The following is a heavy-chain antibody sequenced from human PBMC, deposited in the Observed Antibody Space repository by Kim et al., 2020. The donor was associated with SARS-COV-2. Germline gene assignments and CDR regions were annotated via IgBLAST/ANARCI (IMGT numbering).Heavy chain of an antibody. D-gene: IGHD6-13*01. CDR2: SRNKPNSYTT. CDR1: GFTFSDHY. V-gene: IGHV3-72*01. CDR3: ARGLYSTTWTYYYGMDV. J-gene: IGHJ6*02. Sequence: GGSLRLSCAASGFTFSDHYMDWVRQAPGKGLEWVGRSRNKPNSYTTEYAASVKGRFSISRDDSKSSLYLQMNSLKTEDTAVYYCARGLYSTTWTYYYGMDVWGQGTTVTVSS.